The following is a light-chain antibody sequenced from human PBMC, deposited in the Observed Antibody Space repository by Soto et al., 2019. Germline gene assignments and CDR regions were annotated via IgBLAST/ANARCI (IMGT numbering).Light chain of an antibody. V-gene: IGKV3-20*01. CDR1: QSVSSNY. CDR2: GVS. J-gene: IGKJ4*01. Sequence: EIVLTQSPGTLSLSPGERATFSCRASQSVSSNYLAWYQQKPGQAPRLLIYGVSNRATGIPDRFSGSGSGTDSTLTISRLEPDDFAVYYCQQYGNSLTFGGGTKVAIK. CDR3: QQYGNSLT.